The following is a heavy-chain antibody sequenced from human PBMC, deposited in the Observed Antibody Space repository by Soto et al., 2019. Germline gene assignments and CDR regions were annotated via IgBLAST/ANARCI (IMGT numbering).Heavy chain of an antibody. Sequence: PSETLSLTCAVYGGSFSDYYWSWIRQPPGKGLEWIGEINHSGSTNYNPSLKSRVTISVDTSKNQFSLKLSSVTAADTAVYYCARGQGDVWGQGTTVTVS. CDR3: ARGQGDV. V-gene: IGHV4-34*01. CDR2: INHSGST. J-gene: IGHJ6*02. CDR1: GGSFSDYY.